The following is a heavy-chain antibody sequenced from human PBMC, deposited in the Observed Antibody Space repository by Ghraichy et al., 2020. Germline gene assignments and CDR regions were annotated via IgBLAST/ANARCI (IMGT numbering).Heavy chain of an antibody. V-gene: IGHV4-59*01. CDR1: GGSISSYY. CDR3: ARGGGALEVYYYYGMDV. J-gene: IGHJ6*02. Sequence: SQTLSLTCTVSGGSISSYYWSWIRQPPGKGLEWIGYIYYSGSTNYNPSLKSRVTISVDTSKNQFSLKLSSVTAADTAVYYCARGGGALEVYYYYGMDVWGQGTMVTVSS. CDR2: IYYSGST. D-gene: IGHD1-1*01.